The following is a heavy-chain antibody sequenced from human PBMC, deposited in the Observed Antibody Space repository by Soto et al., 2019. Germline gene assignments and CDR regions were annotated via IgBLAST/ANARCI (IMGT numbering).Heavy chain of an antibody. Sequence: EVQLVESGGGLVQPGGSLKLSCATSGLTFSGSNMHWVSQASGKGLEWVGRIKSKADSYATAYAASVKGRFIVSRDDSQNTAYLQMNSLKTEDTAVYYCTRWGGDPPTLDYWGQGTLVTVSS. J-gene: IGHJ4*02. CDR3: TRWGGDPPTLDY. CDR1: GLTFSGSN. V-gene: IGHV3-73*02. CDR2: IKSKADSYAT. D-gene: IGHD4-17*01.